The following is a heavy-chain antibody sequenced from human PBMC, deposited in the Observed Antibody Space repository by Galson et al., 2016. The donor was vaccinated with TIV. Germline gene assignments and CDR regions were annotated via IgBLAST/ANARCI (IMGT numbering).Heavy chain of an antibody. CDR3: ASARGYSGDEGNY. J-gene: IGHJ4*02. V-gene: IGHV1-69*13. CDR1: GGTFSSYA. D-gene: IGHD5-12*01. Sequence: SVKVSCKASGGTFSSYAFSWVRQAPGQGLEWMGRIIGMFGTTNYAQKFQGRVTITADELTSTAYMELSSLRSEDTAMYYCASARGYSGDEGNYWGQGTLVTVSS. CDR2: IIGMFGTT.